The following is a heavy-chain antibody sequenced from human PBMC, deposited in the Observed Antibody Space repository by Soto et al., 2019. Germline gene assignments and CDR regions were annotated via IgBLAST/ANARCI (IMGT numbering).Heavy chain of an antibody. CDR2: INPNSGGT. D-gene: IGHD3-22*01. CDR3: ARDANYYDSSGYFYYYGMDV. Sequence: GASVKVSFKASGYTFTGYYMHWVRQAPGQGLEWMGWINPNSGGTNYAQKFQGWVTMTRDTPISTAYMELSRLRSDDTAVYYCARDANYYDSSGYFYYYGMDVWGQGTTVTVSS. CDR1: GYTFTGYY. V-gene: IGHV1-2*04. J-gene: IGHJ6*02.